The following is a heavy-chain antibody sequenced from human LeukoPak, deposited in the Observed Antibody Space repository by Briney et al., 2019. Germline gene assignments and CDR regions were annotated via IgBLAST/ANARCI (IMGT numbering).Heavy chain of an antibody. CDR3: ASLGYCTNGVC. D-gene: IGHD2-8*01. CDR1: GFTFSSYG. CDR2: IWYDGSNK. V-gene: IGHV3-33*01. J-gene: IGHJ4*02. Sequence: QPGGSLRLSCAASGFTFSSYGMHWVRQAPGKGLEWVAVIWYDGSNKYYADSVKGRFTISRDNFKNTLYLQMNSLRAEDTAVYYCASLGYCTNGVCWGQGTLVTVSS.